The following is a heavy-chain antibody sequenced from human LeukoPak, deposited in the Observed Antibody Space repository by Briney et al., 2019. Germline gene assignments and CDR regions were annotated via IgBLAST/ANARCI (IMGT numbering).Heavy chain of an antibody. D-gene: IGHD7-27*01. J-gene: IGHJ4*02. CDR1: GGSVSSSNW. CDR2: IYHSGSA. Sequence: SGTLSLTCGVSGGSVSSSNWWSWVRQPPGKGLEWIGEIYHSGSASYSASLKSRVTMSVDESKNQVSLRLTSVNAADTAVYYCARAAILGKSWYFDYWGQGILVTVSS. CDR3: ARAAILGKSWYFDY. V-gene: IGHV4-4*02.